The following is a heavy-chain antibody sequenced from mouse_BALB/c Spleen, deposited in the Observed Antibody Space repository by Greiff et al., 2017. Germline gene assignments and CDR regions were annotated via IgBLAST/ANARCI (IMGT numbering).Heavy chain of an antibody. V-gene: IGHV1-37*01. Sequence: EVQLQQPGAELVRPGASVKLSCKASGYSFTSYWMNWVKQRPGQGLEWIGRINPYNGDTFYNQKFKGKATLTVDKSSSTAHMELLSLTSEDSAVYYCGRDFSTTVGDYWGQGTTLTVSS. CDR2: INPYNGDT. CDR3: GRDFSTTVGDY. J-gene: IGHJ2*01. CDR1: GYSFTSYW. D-gene: IGHD1-1*01.